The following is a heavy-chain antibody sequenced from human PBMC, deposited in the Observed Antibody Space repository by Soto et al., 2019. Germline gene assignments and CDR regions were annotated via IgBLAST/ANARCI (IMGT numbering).Heavy chain of an antibody. CDR3: ARDGGNWHDFDY. D-gene: IGHD1-20*01. Sequence: SETLSLTCAVSGGSISSGGYSWSWIRQQPGKGLEWIGYIYHSGSTYYNPSLKSRVTISVDTSKNQFSLKLSSVTAADTAVYYCARDGGNWHDFDYWGQGTLVTVSS. V-gene: IGHV4-30-2*01. J-gene: IGHJ4*02. CDR1: GGSISSGGYS. CDR2: IYHSGST.